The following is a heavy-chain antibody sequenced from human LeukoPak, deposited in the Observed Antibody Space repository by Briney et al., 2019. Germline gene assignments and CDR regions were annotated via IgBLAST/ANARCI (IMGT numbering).Heavy chain of an antibody. CDR2: ISGSGGSI. D-gene: IGHD6-13*01. Sequence: PGASLRLSCAASGFTFSSYAMSWVRQAPGKGLEWVSAISGSGGSIYYADSVKGRFTISRDNSKNTLYLQMNSLRAEDTAVYYCAKKGSSWLPFDYWGQGTLVTVSS. V-gene: IGHV3-23*01. CDR3: AKKGSSWLPFDY. CDR1: GFTFSSYA. J-gene: IGHJ4*02.